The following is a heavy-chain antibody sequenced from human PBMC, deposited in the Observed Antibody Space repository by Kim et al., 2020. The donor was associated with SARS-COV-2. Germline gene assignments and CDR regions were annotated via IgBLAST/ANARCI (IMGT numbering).Heavy chain of an antibody. V-gene: IGHV1-24*01. CDR3: ATGGGSYEFDY. J-gene: IGHJ4*02. CDR2: T. Sequence: TIYAQQFQGRVTMTEDTSTDTAYMELSSLRSEDTAVYYCATGGGSYEFDYWGQGTLVTVSS. D-gene: IGHD1-26*01.